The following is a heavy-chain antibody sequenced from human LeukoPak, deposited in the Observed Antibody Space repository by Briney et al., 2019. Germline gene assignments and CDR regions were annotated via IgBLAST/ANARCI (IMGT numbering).Heavy chain of an antibody. CDR1: GYTFTGYY. CDR3: ARGEIVVVPAAKGPVDV. V-gene: IGHV1-2*02. Sequence: ASLKVSCKPSGYTFTGYYMHCGRQAPGQGLEWMGWINPNSGGTNYAQKFQGRVTMTRDTSISTAYMELSRLRSDDTAVYYCARGEIVVVPAAKGPVDVWGKGTTVTVSS. CDR2: INPNSGGT. J-gene: IGHJ6*04. D-gene: IGHD2-2*01.